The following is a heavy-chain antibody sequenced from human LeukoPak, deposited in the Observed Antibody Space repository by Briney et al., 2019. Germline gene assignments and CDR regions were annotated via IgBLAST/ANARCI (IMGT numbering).Heavy chain of an antibody. CDR3: ARAEYSSSSDWFDP. J-gene: IGHJ5*02. CDR2: ISAYNGNT. V-gene: IGHV1-18*01. D-gene: IGHD6-6*01. CDR1: GYTFTSYG. Sequence: GASVKVSCKASGYTFTSYGISWVRQAPGQGLEWMGWISAYNGNTNYAQKLQGRVTITADESTSTAYMELSSLRSEDTAVYYCARAEYSSSSDWFDPWGQGTLVTVSS.